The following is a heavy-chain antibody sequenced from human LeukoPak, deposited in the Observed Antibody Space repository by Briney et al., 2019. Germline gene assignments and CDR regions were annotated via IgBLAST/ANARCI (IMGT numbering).Heavy chain of an antibody. J-gene: IGHJ4*02. CDR1: GFTFSNYW. CDR3: GREIPGGTTSLDC. V-gene: IGHV3-7*04. CDR2: IKEDGSDK. D-gene: IGHD1-7*01. Sequence: GGSLRLSCAASGFTFSNYWMSWVRQAPGKGLEWVANIKEDGSDKNYVDSVRGRFTISRDNAKNALYLQMNSLRAEDTAVYYCGREIPGGTTSLDCWGQGTVVTVFS.